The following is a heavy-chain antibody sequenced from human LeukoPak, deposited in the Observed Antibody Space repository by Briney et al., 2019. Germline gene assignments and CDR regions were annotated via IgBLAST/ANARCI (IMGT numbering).Heavy chain of an antibody. CDR3: ARGSGWSDY. Sequence: GGSLRLSCAASGFTFSNYEMNWVRQVPGKGLEWVSYISSSGSTIYYADSAKGRFTISRDNAKNSLYLQMNTLRAEDTAIYYCARGSGWSDYWGQGTLVTVSS. CDR1: GFTFSNYE. CDR2: ISSSGSTI. V-gene: IGHV3-48*03. J-gene: IGHJ4*02. D-gene: IGHD6-19*01.